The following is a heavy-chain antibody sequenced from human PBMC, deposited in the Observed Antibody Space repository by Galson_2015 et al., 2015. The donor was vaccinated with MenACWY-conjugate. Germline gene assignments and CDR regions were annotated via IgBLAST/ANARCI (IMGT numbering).Heavy chain of an antibody. V-gene: IGHV1-3*01. CDR3: ARNPSVTMPRGAGWLAP. Sequence: SVKVSCKGSGYTFTSYAMHWVRQAPGQGLEWMGWINAANGNTKYSQKFQGRVTMTTDTSTNTAYMELSSVTSEDTAVYDCARNPSVTMPRGAGWLAPWGQRTLVTLSS. D-gene: IGHD3-10*01. CDR1: GYTFTSYA. CDR2: INAANGNT. J-gene: IGHJ5*02.